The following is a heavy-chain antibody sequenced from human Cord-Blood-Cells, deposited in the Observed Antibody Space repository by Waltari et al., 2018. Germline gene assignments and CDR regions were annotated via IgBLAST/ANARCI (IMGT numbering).Heavy chain of an antibody. CDR1: GFSLSTSGMC. CDR2: IDWDDDK. J-gene: IGHJ3*02. V-gene: IGHV2-70*01. D-gene: IGHD3-22*01. CDR3: ARVGVVVNAFDI. Sequence: QVTLRESGPALVKPTQTLTLTCTFSGFSLSTSGMCVSWIRQPPGKALEWLAIIDWDDDKYYRTSLKTRLTNSKDTSKNQVVLKMNNMDPGDTATYYCARVGVVVNAFDIWGQGTMVTVSS.